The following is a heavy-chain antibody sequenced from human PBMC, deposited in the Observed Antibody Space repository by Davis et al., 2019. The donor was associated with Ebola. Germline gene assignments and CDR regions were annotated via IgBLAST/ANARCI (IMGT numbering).Heavy chain of an antibody. CDR1: GFTFSDYY. CDR3: ARGKLGMCWFDP. V-gene: IGHV3-11*04. Sequence: GESLKISCAASGFTFSDYYMSWIRQAPGKGLEWVSYISSSGSTIYYADSVKGRFTISKDNAKDSLYLQMNSLRAEDTAVYYCARGKLGMCWFDPWGQGTLVTVSS. CDR2: ISSSGSTI. J-gene: IGHJ5*02. D-gene: IGHD7-27*01.